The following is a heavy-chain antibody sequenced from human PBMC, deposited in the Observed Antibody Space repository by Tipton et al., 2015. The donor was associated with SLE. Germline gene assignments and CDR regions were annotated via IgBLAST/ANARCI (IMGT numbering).Heavy chain of an antibody. CDR3: VKDSQFYYMDV. V-gene: IGHV3-9*01. CDR2: ISWNGDII. Sequence: RSLRLSCAASGLTFDDYVMHWVRQGPGKGLEWVSGISWNGDIIGYAESVKGRFTISRDNAKNSLYLQMNSLRAEDTALYYCVKDSQFYYMDVWGKGTTVIVSS. J-gene: IGHJ6*03. CDR1: GLTFDDYV.